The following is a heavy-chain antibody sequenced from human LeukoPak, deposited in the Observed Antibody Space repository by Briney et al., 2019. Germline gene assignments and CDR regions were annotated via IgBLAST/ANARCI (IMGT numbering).Heavy chain of an antibody. J-gene: IGHJ5*02. Sequence: KPSETLSLTCTVSGGSISSYYWSWIRQPAGKGLEGIGRMYSSGTTNYNPSLKSRVTISVDTSKNQFSLKLSSVTASDTAVYYCATSPVTTWWFDPWGQGTLVTVSS. V-gene: IGHV4-4*07. CDR3: ATSPVTTWWFDP. CDR1: GGSISSYY. D-gene: IGHD4-17*01. CDR2: MYSSGTT.